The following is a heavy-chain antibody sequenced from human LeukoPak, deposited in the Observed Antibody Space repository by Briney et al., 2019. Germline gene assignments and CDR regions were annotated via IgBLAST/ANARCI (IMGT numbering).Heavy chain of an antibody. D-gene: IGHD6-19*01. V-gene: IGHV1-46*01. CDR3: AREKGIAVAGYDC. CDR2: INPSGGST. CDR1: GYTFTSYY. Sequence: ASVKVSCKASGYTFTSYYMHWVRQAPGQGLEWMGIINPSGGSTSYAQKFQGRVTMTRDTSISTAYMELSRLGSDDTTVYYCAREKGIAVAGYDCWGQGTLVTVSS. J-gene: IGHJ4*02.